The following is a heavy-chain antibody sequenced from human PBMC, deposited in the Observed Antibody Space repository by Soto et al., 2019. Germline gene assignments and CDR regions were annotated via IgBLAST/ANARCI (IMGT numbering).Heavy chain of an antibody. CDR2: ISGSGSSP. D-gene: IGHD3-9*01. J-gene: IGHJ4*02. CDR3: AKDRDISIGYYKGGSPDY. Sequence: PGGSLRLSCAASGFSFSNYAMIWVRQAPGKGLEWVSGISGSGSSPFYADSVKGRFTISRDNSKNTLHLEMNSLRAEDTAIYYCAKDRDISIGYYKGGSPDYWGQGTLVTVSS. V-gene: IGHV3-23*01. CDR1: GFSFSNYA.